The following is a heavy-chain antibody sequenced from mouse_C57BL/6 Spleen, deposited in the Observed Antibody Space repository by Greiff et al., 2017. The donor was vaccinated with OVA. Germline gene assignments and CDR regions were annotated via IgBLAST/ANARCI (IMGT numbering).Heavy chain of an antibody. J-gene: IGHJ3*01. CDR3: ATLYDYGVAY. V-gene: IGHV5-17*01. CDR1: GFTFSDYG. D-gene: IGHD2-4*01. Sequence: EVQLVESGGGLVKPGGSLTLSCAASGFTFSDYGMHWVRQAPEKGLEWVAYISSGSSTIYYADTVKGRFTISRDNAKNTLFLQMTSLRSEDTAMYYCATLYDYGVAYWGQGTLVTVSA. CDR2: ISSGSSTI.